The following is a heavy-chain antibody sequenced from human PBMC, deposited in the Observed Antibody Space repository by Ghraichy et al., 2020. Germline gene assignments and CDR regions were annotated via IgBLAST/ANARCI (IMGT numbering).Heavy chain of an antibody. V-gene: IGHV3-48*02. Sequence: GGSLRLSCAASGFTFSSYSMNWVRQAPGKGLEWVSYISSSSSTIYYADSVKGRFTISRDNAKNSLYLQMNSLRDEDTAVYYCARDVGGHIAAAASYYFDYWGQGTLVTVSS. CDR2: ISSSSSTI. D-gene: IGHD6-13*01. CDR3: ARDVGGHIAAAASYYFDY. J-gene: IGHJ4*02. CDR1: GFTFSSYS.